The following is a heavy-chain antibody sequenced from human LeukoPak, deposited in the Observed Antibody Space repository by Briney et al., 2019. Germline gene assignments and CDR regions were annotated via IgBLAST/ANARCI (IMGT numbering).Heavy chain of an antibody. D-gene: IGHD5-18*01. Sequence: SETLSLTCTVSGGSISSYYWSWIRQPPGKGLEWIGEINHSGSTNYNPSLKSRVTISVGTSKNQFSLKLSSVTAADTAVYYCARAGGYSYGCDYWGQGTLVTVSS. CDR3: ARAGGYSYGCDY. J-gene: IGHJ4*02. CDR1: GGSISSYY. CDR2: INHSGST. V-gene: IGHV4-34*01.